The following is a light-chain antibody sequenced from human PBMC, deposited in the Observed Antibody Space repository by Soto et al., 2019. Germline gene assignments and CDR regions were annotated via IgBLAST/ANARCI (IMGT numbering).Light chain of an antibody. J-gene: IGLJ3*02. CDR2: EVN. CDR3: ASYTISSTRV. Sequence: QSALTQPASVSGSPGQSITISCTGSNNDVGAYNYVSWYQQHPCKAPKLIIYEVNNQPSGVSHRFSGSKSGNTASLTISGLLADDEADYYCASYTISSTRVFGGGTKLTVL. CDR1: NNDVGAYNY. V-gene: IGLV2-14*01.